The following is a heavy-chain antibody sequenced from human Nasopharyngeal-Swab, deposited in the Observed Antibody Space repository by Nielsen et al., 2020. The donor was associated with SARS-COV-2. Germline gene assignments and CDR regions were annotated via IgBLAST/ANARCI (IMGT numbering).Heavy chain of an antibody. CDR2: INPNSGGT. V-gene: IGHV1-2*04. J-gene: IGHJ4*02. CDR1: GYTFTGHY. CDR3: ARVGESSGWDFDY. Sequence: ASVKVSCKASGYTFTGHYMHWVRQAPGQGLEWMGWINPNSGGTNYAQKFQGWVTMTRDTSISTAYMELSRLRSDDTAVYYCARVGESSGWDFDYWGQGTLVTVSS. D-gene: IGHD6-19*01.